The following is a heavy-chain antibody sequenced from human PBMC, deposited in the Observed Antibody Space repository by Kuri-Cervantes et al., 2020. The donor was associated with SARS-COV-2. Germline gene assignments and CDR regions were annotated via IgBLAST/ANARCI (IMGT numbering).Heavy chain of an antibody. CDR1: GFTFSSYE. V-gene: IGHV3-48*03. CDR3: VREDSSGWRHSGMDV. J-gene: IGHJ6*02. Sequence: GGSLRLSCAASGFTFSSYEMNWVRQAPGKGLEWVSYISSSGSTIYYADSVKGRFTISRDNAKNSLYLQMNSLRAEDTAVYYCVREDSSGWRHSGMDVWGQGTTVTVSS. CDR2: ISSSGSTI. D-gene: IGHD6-19*01.